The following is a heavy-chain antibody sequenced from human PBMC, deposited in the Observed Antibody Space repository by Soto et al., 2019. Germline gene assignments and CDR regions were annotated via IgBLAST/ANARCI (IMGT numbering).Heavy chain of an antibody. V-gene: IGHV4-30-4*01. CDR2: ISYSGST. Sequence: QVQLQESGPGLVKPSQTLSLTCTVSGGSISSGNYYWSWIRQPPGKGLEWIGFISYSGSTYYSTSLKSRVTISVDTSKSQFSLNLSFVTAADTAVYCCATMGTPATGLYFFDYWGQGPLVTVSS. CDR1: GGSISSGNYY. CDR3: ATMGTPATGLYFFDY. D-gene: IGHD2-15*01. J-gene: IGHJ4*02.